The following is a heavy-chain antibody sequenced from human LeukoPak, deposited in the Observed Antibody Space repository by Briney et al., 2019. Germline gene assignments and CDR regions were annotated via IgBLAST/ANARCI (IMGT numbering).Heavy chain of an antibody. CDR1: GFTFSSYG. CDR2: MNHEGSET. J-gene: IGHJ4*02. Sequence: GGSLRLSCAASGFTFSSYGMHWVRQAPGKGLEWVATMNHEGSETYYLHSVKGRFTISRDNAENSLYLLMNGLRPEDMALYYCVSGGRATFDAWGQGTLVTVSS. V-gene: IGHV3-7*01. D-gene: IGHD3-16*01. CDR3: VSGGRATFDA.